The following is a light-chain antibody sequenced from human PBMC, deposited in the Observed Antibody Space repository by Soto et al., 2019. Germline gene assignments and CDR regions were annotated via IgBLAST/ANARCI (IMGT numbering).Light chain of an antibody. Sequence: DIQMTQSPSSLSASVGDRVTITCRASQSISSSLNWYQQKRWKAPKLLIYAPSSLQSGVPSRFSGSGSGTDFTLTIRSLQPEDVATYYCQQSYSTPITFGQGTRLEIK. CDR1: QSISSS. J-gene: IGKJ5*01. CDR2: APS. V-gene: IGKV1-39*01. CDR3: QQSYSTPIT.